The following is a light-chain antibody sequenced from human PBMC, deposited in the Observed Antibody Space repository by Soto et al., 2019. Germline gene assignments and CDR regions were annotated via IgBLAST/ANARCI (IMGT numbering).Light chain of an antibody. J-gene: IGKJ5*01. CDR2: LAS. Sequence: DIQMTQSPSTLSAFVGDRVTITCRASQTISTSLAWYQQKPGKAPKLLIYLASTLQSGVPSRFSGSGSGTEFTLTINSLQPEDFATYYCQQSYSTPPAFGQGTRLEIK. V-gene: IGKV1-39*01. CDR3: QQSYSTPPA. CDR1: QTISTS.